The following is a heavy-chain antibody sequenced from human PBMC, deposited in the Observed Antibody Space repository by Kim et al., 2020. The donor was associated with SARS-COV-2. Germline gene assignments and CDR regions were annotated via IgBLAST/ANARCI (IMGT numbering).Heavy chain of an antibody. Sequence: KGRFTISRDNSRNTLYLQMTSLRAEATAVYYCAKDFTSFGVVTYTNAFDIWGQGTMVTVSS. J-gene: IGHJ3*02. V-gene: IGHV3-23*01. D-gene: IGHD3-3*01. CDR3: AKDFTSFGVVTYTNAFDI.